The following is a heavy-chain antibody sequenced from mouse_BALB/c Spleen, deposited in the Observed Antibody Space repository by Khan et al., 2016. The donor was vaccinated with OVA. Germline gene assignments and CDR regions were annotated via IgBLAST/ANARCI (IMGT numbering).Heavy chain of an antibody. CDR1: GYSITSNYA. D-gene: IGHD1-1*01. CDR3: ARGNYYGYYFDY. J-gene: IGHJ2*01. CDR2: ISYSDST. V-gene: IGHV3-2*02. Sequence: EVELVESGPGLVKPSQSLSLTCTVTGYSITSNYAWYWLRQFPGNKLEWMGYISYSDSTSYNPSLKSRISITRDTSQNQFFLQLNSVTTEDTATYDCARGNYYGYYFDYWGQGTTLTVSS.